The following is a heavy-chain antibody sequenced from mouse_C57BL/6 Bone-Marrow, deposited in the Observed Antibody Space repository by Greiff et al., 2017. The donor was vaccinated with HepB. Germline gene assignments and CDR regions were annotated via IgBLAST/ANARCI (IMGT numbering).Heavy chain of an antibody. CDR1: GYTFTDYY. D-gene: IGHD1-1*01. Sequence: VQLQQSGPELVKPGASVKISCKASGYTFTDYYMNWVKQSHGKSLEWIGDINPNNGGTSYNQKFKGKATLTVDKSSSTAYMELRSLTSEDSAVYYCARNYYGSRNAMDYWGQGTSVTVSS. J-gene: IGHJ4*01. V-gene: IGHV1-26*01. CDR3: ARNYYGSRNAMDY. CDR2: INPNNGGT.